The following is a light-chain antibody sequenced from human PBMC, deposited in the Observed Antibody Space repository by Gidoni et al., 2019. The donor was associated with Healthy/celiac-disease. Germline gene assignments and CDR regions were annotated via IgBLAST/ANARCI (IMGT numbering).Light chain of an antibody. CDR1: TSNIGYNP. CDR2: ENS. J-gene: IGLJ1*01. CDR3: GSWDNTLSVYV. Sequence: QSVLTQPPSVSAAPGQKVTISCPGRTSNIGYNPVSWYQHLPGTAPKLLIYENSQRASGIPDRFSASKSGTSATLSITGLQTGDEADYYCGSWDNTLSVYVFGTGTKVNVL. V-gene: IGLV1-51*02.